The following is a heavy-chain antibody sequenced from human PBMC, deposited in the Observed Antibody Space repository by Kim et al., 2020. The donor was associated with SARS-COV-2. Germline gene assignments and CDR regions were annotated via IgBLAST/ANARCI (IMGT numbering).Heavy chain of an antibody. J-gene: IGHJ4*01. D-gene: IGHD3-10*01. CDR2: ISYDGSNK. CDR1: GFTFSSYA. CDR3: ARGYYYGSGSYPYYFDY. Sequence: GGSLRLSCAASGFTFSSYAMHWVRQAPGKGLEWVAVISYDGSNKYYADSVKGRFTISRDNSKNTLYLQMNSLRAEDTAVYYCARGYYYGSGSYPYYFDY. V-gene: IGHV3-30*04.